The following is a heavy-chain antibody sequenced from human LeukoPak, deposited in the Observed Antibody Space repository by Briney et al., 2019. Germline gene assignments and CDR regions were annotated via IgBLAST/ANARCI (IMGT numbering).Heavy chain of an antibody. D-gene: IGHD1-1*01. CDR3: ARDLHSNDDAFDI. CDR1: GFTFSSYA. CDR2: ISYDGSNK. V-gene: IGHV3-30-3*01. Sequence: LAGGSLRLSCAASGFTFSSYAMHWVRQAPGKGLEWVAVISYDGSNKYYADSVKGRFTISRDNSKNTLYLQMNSLRAEDTAVYYCARDLHSNDDAFDIWGQGTMVTVSS. J-gene: IGHJ3*02.